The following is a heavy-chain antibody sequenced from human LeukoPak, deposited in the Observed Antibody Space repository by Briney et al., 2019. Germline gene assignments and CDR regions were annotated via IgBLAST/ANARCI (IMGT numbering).Heavy chain of an antibody. D-gene: IGHD5-12*01. J-gene: IGHJ4*02. Sequence: SETLSLTCTVSGGSIRSPTYYWGWIRQPPGKGLEWIGSIYYSGNTYYNPSLMSRVTISVDKSKNQFSLKLSSVTAADTAVYYCARRLIVATIDYWGQGTLVTVSS. V-gene: IGHV4-39*07. CDR3: ARRLIVATIDY. CDR1: GGSIRSPTYY. CDR2: IYYSGNT.